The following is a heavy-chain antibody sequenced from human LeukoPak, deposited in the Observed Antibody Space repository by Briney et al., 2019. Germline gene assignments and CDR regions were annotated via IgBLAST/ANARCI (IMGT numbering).Heavy chain of an antibody. J-gene: IGHJ4*02. D-gene: IGHD3-22*01. CDR1: GFPFSGCS. CDR3: ARGEEYYDSSGYYLRH. Sequence: PGGPLSLPFAASGFPFSGCSMTWFGKAPGKGLDWASSISRSSSYIYYADSVKGRFTISRDNAKNSLYLQMNSLRAEDTAVYYCARGEEYYDSSGYYLRHWGQGTLVTVSS. CDR2: ISRSSSYI. V-gene: IGHV3-21*01.